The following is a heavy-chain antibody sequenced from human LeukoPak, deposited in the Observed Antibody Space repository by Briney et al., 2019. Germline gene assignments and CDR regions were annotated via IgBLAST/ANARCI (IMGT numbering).Heavy chain of an antibody. J-gene: IGHJ4*02. CDR1: GFTFSSYS. CDR2: ISSSSSTI. CDR3: ARWYSSSWYGNYFDY. V-gene: IGHV3-48*01. D-gene: IGHD6-13*01. Sequence: GGSLRLSCAASGFTFSSYSMYWVRQAPGKGLEWVSYISSSSSTIYYADSVKGRFTISRDNAKNSLYLQMNSLRAEDTAVYYCARWYSSSWYGNYFDYWGQGTLVTVSS.